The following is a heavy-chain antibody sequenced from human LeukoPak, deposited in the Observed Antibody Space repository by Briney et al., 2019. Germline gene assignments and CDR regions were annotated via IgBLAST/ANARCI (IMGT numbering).Heavy chain of an antibody. Sequence: GGSLRLSCAASGFTFSSYSMNWVRQAPGKGLEWVSSTSSSSSYIYYADSVKGRFTISRDNAKNSLYLQMNSLRAEDTAVYYCERDRVYSSSWYPVSSDPLGYWGQGTLVTVSS. CDR1: GFTFSSYS. CDR3: ERDRVYSSSWYPVSSDPLGY. J-gene: IGHJ4*02. CDR2: TSSSSSYI. D-gene: IGHD6-13*01. V-gene: IGHV3-21*01.